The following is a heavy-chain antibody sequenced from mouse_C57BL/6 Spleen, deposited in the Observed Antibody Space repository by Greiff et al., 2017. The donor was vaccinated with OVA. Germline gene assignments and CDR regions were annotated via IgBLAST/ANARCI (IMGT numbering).Heavy chain of an antibody. Sequence: QVQLKESGAELVKPGASVKISCKASGYTFTDYYINWVTQRPGQGLEWIGTIGPGRGSTSYNEKVKGKATLTANKSSSTAYMQLSSLTSEDSAVYFCARRRVIYYDYDGYAMGYWGQGTSVTVSS. CDR3: ARRRVIYYDYDGYAMGY. J-gene: IGHJ4*01. CDR1: GYTFTDYY. CDR2: IGPGRGST. V-gene: IGHV1-77*01. D-gene: IGHD2-4*01.